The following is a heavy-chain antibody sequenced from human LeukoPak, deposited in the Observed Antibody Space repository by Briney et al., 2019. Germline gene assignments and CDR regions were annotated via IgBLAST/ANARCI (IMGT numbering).Heavy chain of an antibody. J-gene: IGHJ5*02. V-gene: IGHV4-39*07. CDR2: ISYSGST. Sequence: SETLSLTCAVSDGSISSNYYWGWIRQPPGKGLEWIGTISYSGSTYYNPSLKSRVTISVDTSKNQFSLKLTSVTAADTAVYYCARDIPRYCSSTSCSVERGGHNWFDPWGQGTLVSVSS. CDR1: DGSISSNYY. CDR3: ARDIPRYCSSTSCSVERGGHNWFDP. D-gene: IGHD2-2*01.